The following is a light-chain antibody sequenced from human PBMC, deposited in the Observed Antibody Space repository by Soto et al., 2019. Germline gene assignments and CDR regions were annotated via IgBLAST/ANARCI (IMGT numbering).Light chain of an antibody. CDR1: SSNIGSNY. V-gene: IGLV1-47*01. Sequence: QAVLTHPPSASGTPGQRVTICCSGSSSNIGSNYVYWYQQLPGTAPKLLIYRNNQRPSGVPDRFSGSKSGTSASLAISGLRSEDEADYYCAAWDDSLSGHYVFGTGTKVTVL. J-gene: IGLJ1*01. CDR2: RNN. CDR3: AAWDDSLSGHYV.